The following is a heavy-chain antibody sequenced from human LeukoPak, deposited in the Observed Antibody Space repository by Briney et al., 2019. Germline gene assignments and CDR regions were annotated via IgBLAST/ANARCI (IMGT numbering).Heavy chain of an antibody. Sequence: GGSLRLSCAASGFTFSGYGMHWVRQAPGKGLEWVAVIWYDGSNKYYADSVKGRFTISRDNAKNSLYLQMNSLRAEDAAVYYCARDQRYCSSSSCPWEPFDYWGQGTLVTVSS. CDR2: IWYDGSNK. CDR3: ARDQRYCSSSSCPWEPFDY. J-gene: IGHJ4*02. D-gene: IGHD2-2*01. CDR1: GFTFSGYG. V-gene: IGHV3-33*01.